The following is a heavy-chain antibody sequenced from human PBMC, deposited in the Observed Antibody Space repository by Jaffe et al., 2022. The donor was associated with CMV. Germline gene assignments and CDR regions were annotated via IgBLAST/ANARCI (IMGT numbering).Heavy chain of an antibody. V-gene: IGHV1-69*01. J-gene: IGHJ6*02. CDR1: GGTFSSYA. CDR2: IIPIFGTA. D-gene: IGHD3-22*01. Sequence: QVQLVQSGAEVKKPGSSVKVSCKASGGTFSSYAISWVRQAPGQGLEWMGGIIPIFGTANYAQKFQGRVTITADESTSTAYMELSSLRSEDTAVYYCAGAYYYDSSGYPGYYGMDVWGQGTTVTVSS. CDR3: AGAYYYDSSGYPGYYGMDV.